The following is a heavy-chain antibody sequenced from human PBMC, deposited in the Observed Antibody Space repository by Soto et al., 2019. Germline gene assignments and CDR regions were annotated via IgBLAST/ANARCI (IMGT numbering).Heavy chain of an antibody. D-gene: IGHD6-13*01. CDR3: ARPKTIGAAAGKGWFDP. Sequence: SETLSLTCTVSGGSINTDYWSWIRQSPGKGLEWIGSIFYTGSTNYSPSLKGRLIISVDPSKNQFSLKLTSVTAADTAMYYCARPKTIGAAAGKGWFDPWGQGTLVTVSS. CDR2: IFYTGST. V-gene: IGHV4-59*08. CDR1: GGSINTDY. J-gene: IGHJ5*02.